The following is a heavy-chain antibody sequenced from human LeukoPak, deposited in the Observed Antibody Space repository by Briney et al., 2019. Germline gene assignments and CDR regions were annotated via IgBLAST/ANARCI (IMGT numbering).Heavy chain of an antibody. CDR2: IYYSGSN. D-gene: IGHD6-19*01. Sequence: LETLSLTCTVSGGSIRSYYWSWVRETPRNGLESIGQIYYSGSNNYNPSLKSRVTISVDTSKNQFSLKLSSVTAADTAVYYCARFASSGWPSRWFDPWGQGTLVTVSS. CDR3: ARFASSGWPSRWFDP. V-gene: IGHV4-59*01. CDR1: GGSIRSYY. J-gene: IGHJ5*02.